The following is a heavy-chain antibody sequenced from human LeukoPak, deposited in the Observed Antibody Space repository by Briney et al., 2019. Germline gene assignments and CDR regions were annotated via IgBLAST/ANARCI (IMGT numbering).Heavy chain of an antibody. V-gene: IGHV3-33*06. Sequence: GRSLRLSCAASGFTFSSYGMHWVRQAPGKGLEWVAVIRYDGSSKYYADSVEGRFTISRDNSKNTLYLQMNSLRAEDTAVYYCAKSTGYSSSWYGRNWFDPWGQGTLVTVSS. CDR3: AKSTGYSSSWYGRNWFDP. J-gene: IGHJ5*02. CDR1: GFTFSSYG. D-gene: IGHD6-13*01. CDR2: IRYDGSSK.